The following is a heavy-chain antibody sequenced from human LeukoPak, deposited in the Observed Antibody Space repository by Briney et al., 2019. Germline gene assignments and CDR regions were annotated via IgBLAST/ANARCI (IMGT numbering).Heavy chain of an antibody. CDR3: ARGGQQLDNYFDY. D-gene: IGHD6-13*01. CDR1: GYIFTNYW. V-gene: IGHV5-51*01. J-gene: IGHJ4*02. Sequence: GESLKISCKGSGYIFTNYWIGWVRQMPGKGLEWMGIIYPEDSDTRYSPSFQGQVTISADKSISTAYLQWSSLKASDTAMYYCARGGQQLDNYFDYWGQGTLVTVPS. CDR2: IYPEDSDT.